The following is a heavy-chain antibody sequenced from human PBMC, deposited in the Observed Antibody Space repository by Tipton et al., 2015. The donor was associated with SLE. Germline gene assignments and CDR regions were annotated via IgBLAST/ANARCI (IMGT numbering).Heavy chain of an antibody. CDR2: ISSSSSYT. J-gene: IGHJ3*02. D-gene: IGHD2-8*01. Sequence: SLRLSCAASGFTFSSYAMSWIRQAPGKGLEWVSYISSSSSYTNYADSVKGRFTISRDNAKNSLYLQMNSLRAEDTAVYYCAREEMGAFDIWGQGTMVTVSS. CDR3: AREEMGAFDI. V-gene: IGHV3-11*05. CDR1: GFTFSSYA.